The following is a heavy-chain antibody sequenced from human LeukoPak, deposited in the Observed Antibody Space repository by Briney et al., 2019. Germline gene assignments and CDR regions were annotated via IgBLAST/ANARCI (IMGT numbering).Heavy chain of an antibody. V-gene: IGHV3-21*01. CDR1: GFTFSSYS. Sequence: GGSLRLSCAASGFTFSSYSMNWVRQAPGKGLEWVSCISSNSNYRNYANSVKGRFTISRDNAKNSLYLQMNSLRAEDTAVYYCVVGHTQSKDYDFWSSYFDYWGQGTLVTVSS. D-gene: IGHD3-3*01. J-gene: IGHJ4*02. CDR3: VVGHTQSKDYDFWSSYFDY. CDR2: ISSNSNYR.